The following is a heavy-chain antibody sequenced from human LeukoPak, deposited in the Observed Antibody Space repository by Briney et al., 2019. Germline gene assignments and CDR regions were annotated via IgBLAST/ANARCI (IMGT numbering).Heavy chain of an antibody. CDR2: INTDGTIT. V-gene: IGHV3-74*01. CDR1: SANY. Sequence: TGGSLRLSCAVSANYMNWVRQAPGKGLVWVSRINTDGTITTYADSVKGRLTISRDNAKNTAYLQMNSLRAEDTAVYYCVRSLFSAADFWGQGTLVTVSS. CDR3: VRSLFSAADF. D-gene: IGHD2-15*01. J-gene: IGHJ4*02.